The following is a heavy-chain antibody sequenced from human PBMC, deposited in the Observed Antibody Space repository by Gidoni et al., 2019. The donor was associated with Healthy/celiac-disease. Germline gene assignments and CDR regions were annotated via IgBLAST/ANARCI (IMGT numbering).Heavy chain of an antibody. CDR3: ARHPLVEWEEGDV. Sequence: WIRQPPGKGLEWIGSIYYSGSTYYNPSLKSRVTISVDTSKNQFSLKLSSVTAADTAVYYCARHPLVEWEEGDVWGQGTTVTVSS. CDR2: IYYSGST. J-gene: IGHJ6*02. V-gene: IGHV4-39*01. D-gene: IGHD1-26*01.